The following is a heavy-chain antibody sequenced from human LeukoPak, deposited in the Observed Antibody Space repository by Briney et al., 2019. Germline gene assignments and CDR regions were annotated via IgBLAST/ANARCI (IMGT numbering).Heavy chain of an antibody. V-gene: IGHV3-30*18. CDR2: ISYDGSNK. CDR1: GFTFSTYG. D-gene: IGHD3-10*01. Sequence: GGSLRLSCAASGFTFSTYGMHWVRQAPGKGLEWVAVISYDGSNKYYADSVKGRFTISRDNSKNTLYLQMNSLRAEDTAVYYCAKGGSGSTGPMDVWGKGTTVTISS. CDR3: AKGGSGSTGPMDV. J-gene: IGHJ6*03.